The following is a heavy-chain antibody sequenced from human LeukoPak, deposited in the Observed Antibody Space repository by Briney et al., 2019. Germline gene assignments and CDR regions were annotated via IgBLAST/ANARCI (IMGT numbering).Heavy chain of an antibody. D-gene: IGHD6-19*01. CDR3: ARSSGWHDAFDI. V-gene: IGHV1-46*01. Sequence: ASVKVSCKASGYTFTSYYMHWVRQAPGQGLEWMGIIYPSGGSTSSAQYFQGRVTMTRDTSTSTVYMELSSLRSEDTAVYYCARSSGWHDAFDIWGQGTMVTVSS. CDR1: GYTFTSYY. J-gene: IGHJ3*02. CDR2: IYPSGGST.